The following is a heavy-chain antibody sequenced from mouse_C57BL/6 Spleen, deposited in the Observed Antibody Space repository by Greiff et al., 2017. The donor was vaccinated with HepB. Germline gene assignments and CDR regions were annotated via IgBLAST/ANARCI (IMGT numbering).Heavy chain of an antibody. CDR3: ARWDYYGSSYNYYAMDY. CDR2: IYPGSGST. CDR1: GYTFTSYW. J-gene: IGHJ4*01. V-gene: IGHV1-55*01. D-gene: IGHD1-1*01. Sequence: QVHVKQSGAELVKPGASVKMSCKASGYTFTSYWITWVKQRPGQGLEWIGDIYPGSGSTNYNEKFKSKATLTVDTSSSTAYMQLSSLTSEDSAVYYCARWDYYGSSYNYYAMDYWGQGTSVTVSS.